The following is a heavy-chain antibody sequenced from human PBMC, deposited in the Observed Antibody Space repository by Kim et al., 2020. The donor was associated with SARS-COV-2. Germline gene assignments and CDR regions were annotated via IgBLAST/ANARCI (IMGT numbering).Heavy chain of an antibody. CDR3: AKVQGADAFDI. CDR1: GFTFSSYA. CDR2: IYSGGSST. V-gene: IGHV3-23*03. J-gene: IGHJ3*02. Sequence: GGSLRLSCAASGFTFSSYAMSWVRQAPGKGLEWVSVIYSGGSSTFYADSVKGRFTISRDNSKNTLYLQMNSLRAEDTAVYYCAKVQGADAFDIWGQGTMVTVSS.